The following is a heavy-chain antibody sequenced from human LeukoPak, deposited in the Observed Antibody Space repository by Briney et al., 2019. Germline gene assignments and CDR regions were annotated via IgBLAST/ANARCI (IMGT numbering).Heavy chain of an antibody. CDR1: GYRYSDHW. J-gene: IGHJ4*02. CDR3: ARTTTYSSGWYGAY. D-gene: IGHD6-19*01. Sequence: GESLKISCKGSGYRYSDHWIGWVRQMPGKGLEWMGIIYGGDSETRYSPSLQGQVTISADKSINTAYLQWSSLKASDTAMYYCARTTTYSSGWYGAYWGQGTLVTVSS. CDR2: IYGGDSET. V-gene: IGHV5-51*01.